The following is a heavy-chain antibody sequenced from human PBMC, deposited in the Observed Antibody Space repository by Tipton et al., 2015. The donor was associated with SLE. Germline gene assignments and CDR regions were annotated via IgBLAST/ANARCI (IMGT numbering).Heavy chain of an antibody. CDR3: ARGVAGYYSFCYMDV. Sequence: GLVKPSETLSLTCAVYGGSFSGYSWNWIRQPPGKGLEWIGGVNHDRDTIYNPSLKSRVTFSVDTSTNQLSLRLNSVTAADTAVYYCARGVAGYYSFCYMDVWGKGTTVTVSS. CDR1: GGSFSGYS. J-gene: IGHJ6*03. D-gene: IGHD2-15*01. CDR2: VNHDRDT. V-gene: IGHV4-34*01.